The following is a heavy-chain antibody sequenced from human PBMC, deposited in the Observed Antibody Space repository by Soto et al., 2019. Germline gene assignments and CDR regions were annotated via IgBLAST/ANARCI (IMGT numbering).Heavy chain of an antibody. Sequence: GGSLRLSCAASGFTVSGNYMSWVRQAPGKGLEWVSVIYSGGSTYYADSVKGRFTISRDNSKNTLYLQMNSLRAEDTAVYYCARDGPGPMDYYDSSGYYTPSGLDYWGQGTPVTVSS. J-gene: IGHJ4*02. CDR2: IYSGGST. CDR3: ARDGPGPMDYYDSSGYYTPSGLDY. D-gene: IGHD3-22*01. V-gene: IGHV3-66*01. CDR1: GFTVSGNY.